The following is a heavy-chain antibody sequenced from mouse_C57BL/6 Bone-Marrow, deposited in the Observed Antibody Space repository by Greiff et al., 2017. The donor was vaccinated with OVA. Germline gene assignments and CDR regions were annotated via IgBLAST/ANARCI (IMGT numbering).Heavy chain of an antibody. CDR2: FHPYNDDT. Sequence: VQLQQSGAELVKPGASVKLSCKASGYTFTTYPIEWMKQNHGKSLEWIGNFHPYNDDTKYNEKFKGKATLTVEKSSSTVYLELSRLTSDDSAVYYGARLYSNYVAWLAYWGQGTLVTVSA. CDR1: GYTFTTYP. CDR3: ARLYSNYVAWLAY. V-gene: IGHV1-47*01. J-gene: IGHJ3*01. D-gene: IGHD2-5*01.